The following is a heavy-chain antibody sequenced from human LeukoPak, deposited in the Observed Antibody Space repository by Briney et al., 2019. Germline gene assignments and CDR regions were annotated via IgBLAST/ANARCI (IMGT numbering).Heavy chain of an antibody. CDR1: GFTFSSYS. J-gene: IGHJ4*02. V-gene: IGHV3-7*01. CDR3: AREYGYYFDS. D-gene: IGHD3-22*01. CDR2: IKEDGSKK. Sequence: PGGSLRLSCAASGFTFSSYSMTWVRQAPGKGLEWVANIKEDGSKKYYVDSVTGRFTISRDNAKNLLYLQMNSLRAEDTAVYFCAREYGYYFDSWGQGTLVTVSS.